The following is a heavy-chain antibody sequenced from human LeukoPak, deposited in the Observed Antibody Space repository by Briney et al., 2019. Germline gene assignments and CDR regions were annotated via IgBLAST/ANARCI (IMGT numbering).Heavy chain of an antibody. CDR2: ISYDGSNN. J-gene: IGHJ3*02. V-gene: IGHV3-30*01. CDR3: ARGHLGRYFDWLLGRNHDAFDI. D-gene: IGHD3-9*01. CDR1: GFTFSSYA. Sequence: GRSLRLSCAASGFTFSSYAMHWVRQAPGKGLEWVAVISYDGSNNYYADSVKGRFTISRDNSKNTLYLQMNSLRAEDTAVYYCARGHLGRYFDWLLGRNHDAFDIWGQGTMVTVSS.